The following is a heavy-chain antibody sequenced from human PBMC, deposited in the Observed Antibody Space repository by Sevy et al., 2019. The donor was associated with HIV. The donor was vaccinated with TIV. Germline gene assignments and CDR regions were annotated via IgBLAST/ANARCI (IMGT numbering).Heavy chain of an antibody. CDR3: VYGSDVDY. D-gene: IGHD4-17*01. Sequence: GGSLRLSCAASGFTFSTYGMHWVRQAPGKGLEWVAFIRFDGSIKYYTDSVKGRLTISRDNSKNTLYLQMSSLRAEDTAVYYCVYGSDVDYWGQGTLVTVSS. CDR1: GFTFSTYG. V-gene: IGHV3-30*02. J-gene: IGHJ4*02. CDR2: IRFDGSIK.